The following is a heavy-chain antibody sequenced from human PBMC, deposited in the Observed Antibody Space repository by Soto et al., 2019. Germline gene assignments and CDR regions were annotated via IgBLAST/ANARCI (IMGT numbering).Heavy chain of an antibody. Sequence: GESLKISCKGSGYSFTSYWIGWVRQMPGKGLGWMGIIYPGDSDTRYSPSFQGQVTISADKSISTAYLQWSSLKASDTAMYYCARPEGDSSRDYYGMDVWGQGTTVTVSS. J-gene: IGHJ6*02. V-gene: IGHV5-51*01. CDR1: GYSFTSYW. D-gene: IGHD6-13*01. CDR2: IYPGDSDT. CDR3: ARPEGDSSRDYYGMDV.